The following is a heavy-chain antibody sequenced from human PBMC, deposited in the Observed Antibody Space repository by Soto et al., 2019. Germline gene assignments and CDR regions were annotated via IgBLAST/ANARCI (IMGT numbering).Heavy chain of an antibody. CDR3: ARPANTVADHFDL. CDR1: GYTFTIYW. CDR2: IYPSDSDT. J-gene: IGHJ4*02. V-gene: IGHV5-51*01. D-gene: IGHD4-17*01. Sequence: GESLKISCQVSGYTFTIYWIGWVRQMPGKGLEWMGIIYPSDSDTRYSPSFQGQVTISADQSINTAYLQWDSPKASDTAIYYCARPANTVADHFDLWGQGTPVTVSS.